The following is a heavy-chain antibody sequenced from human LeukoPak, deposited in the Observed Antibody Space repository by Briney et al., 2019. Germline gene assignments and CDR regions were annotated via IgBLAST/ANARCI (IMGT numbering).Heavy chain of an antibody. CDR3: ARQTYSNNYYDSSGYHPGYFQH. CDR2: INHSGST. D-gene: IGHD3-22*01. CDR1: GGSFSGYY. Sequence: SETLSLTCAVYGGSFSGYYWTWIRQPPGKGLEWIGEINHSGSTNYNPSLKSRVTISVDTSKNQFSLKLSSVTAADTAVYYCARQTYSNNYYDSSGYHPGYFQHWGQGTLVTVSS. J-gene: IGHJ1*01. V-gene: IGHV4-34*01.